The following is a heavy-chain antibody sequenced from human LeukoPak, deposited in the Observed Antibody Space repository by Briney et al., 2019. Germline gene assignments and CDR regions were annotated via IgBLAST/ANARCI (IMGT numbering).Heavy chain of an antibody. CDR3: ARGGRYDSSGYLHYFDY. Sequence: PGGSLRLSCAASGFTFSSYGMHWVRQAPGKGLEWVAVISYDGSNKYYADSVKGRFTISRDNSKNTLYLQMNSLGAEDTAVYYCARGGRYDSSGYLHYFDYWGQGTLVTVSS. V-gene: IGHV3-30*03. CDR1: GFTFSSYG. J-gene: IGHJ4*02. D-gene: IGHD3-22*01. CDR2: ISYDGSNK.